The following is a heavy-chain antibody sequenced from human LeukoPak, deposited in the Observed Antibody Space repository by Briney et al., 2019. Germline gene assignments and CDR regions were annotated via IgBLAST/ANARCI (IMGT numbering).Heavy chain of an antibody. D-gene: IGHD6-13*01. Sequence: WASVTVSCTASGYTFTIYGISWVRQAPGQGLEWMGWISAYNGNTNYAQKLQGRVTMTTDTSTSTAYMELRSLRSDDTAVYYCARVIIAAAGSDYWGQGTLVTVSS. V-gene: IGHV1-18*01. J-gene: IGHJ4*02. CDR3: ARVIIAAAGSDY. CDR1: GYTFTIYG. CDR2: ISAYNGNT.